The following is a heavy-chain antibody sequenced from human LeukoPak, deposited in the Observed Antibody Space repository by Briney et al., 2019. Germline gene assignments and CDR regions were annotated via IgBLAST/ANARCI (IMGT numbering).Heavy chain of an antibody. D-gene: IGHD6-13*01. CDR1: GGSISSSNW. J-gene: IGHJ5*02. Sequence: SGTLSLTCAVSGGSISSSNWWSWVRQPPGKGLEWIGYIYYSGSTYYNPSLKSRVTISVDTSKNQFSLKLSSVTAADTAVYYCARGGSVSSWFSDTANWFDPWGQGTLVTVSS. CDR3: ARGGSVSSWFSDTANWFDP. CDR2: IYYSGST. V-gene: IGHV4-4*02.